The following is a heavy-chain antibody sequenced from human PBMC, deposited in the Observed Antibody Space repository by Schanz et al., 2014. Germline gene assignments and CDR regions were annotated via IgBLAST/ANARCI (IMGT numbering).Heavy chain of an antibody. CDR1: GGPFSGY. J-gene: IGHJ4*02. CDR3: ARTFRCGGGECSTWAD. CDR2: INHSGST. Sequence: QVQLQQWGAGLLKPSETLSLTCAVSGGPFSGYWGWIRQPPGKGLEWIGEINHSGSTNYNPTLKSGVTISVDTSRNQFSLKLSSVTAADTAVYYCARTFRCGGGECSTWADWGQGTLVTVSS. V-gene: IGHV4-34*01. D-gene: IGHD2-21*01.